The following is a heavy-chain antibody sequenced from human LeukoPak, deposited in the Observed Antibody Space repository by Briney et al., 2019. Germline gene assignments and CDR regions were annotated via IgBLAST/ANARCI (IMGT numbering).Heavy chain of an antibody. J-gene: IGHJ4*02. CDR1: GFTFDDYA. CDR3: AKSIYYDSSGPFDY. CDR2: ISWNSGSI. D-gene: IGHD3-22*01. V-gene: IGHV3-9*03. Sequence: GGSLRLSCAASGFTFDDYAMHWVRQAPGKGLEWVSGISWNSGSIGYADSVKGRFTISRDNAKNSLYLQMNSLRPEDMALYYCAKSIYYDSSGPFDYWGQGTLVTVSS.